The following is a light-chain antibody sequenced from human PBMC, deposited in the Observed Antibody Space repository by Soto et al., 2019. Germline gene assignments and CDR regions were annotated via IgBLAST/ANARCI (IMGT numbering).Light chain of an antibody. J-gene: IGKJ1*01. Sequence: IVMTQSPDSLAVSLGETATINCRSSQNVLYSSNNHNYVAWYQQKAGQPPKLLIYWASTRESGVPQRFSGSRSGTDFTLTINDLQAEDVAVYFCHHYYTTPPAFGQGTRVEVK. CDR1: QNVLYSSNNHNY. CDR3: HHYYTTPPA. V-gene: IGKV4-1*01. CDR2: WAS.